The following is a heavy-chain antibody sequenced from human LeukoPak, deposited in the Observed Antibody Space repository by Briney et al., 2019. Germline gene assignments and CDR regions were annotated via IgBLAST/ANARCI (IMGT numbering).Heavy chain of an antibody. V-gene: IGHV3-48*03. CDR2: ISSSGSTI. CDR3: ASSDFWSGYEGYFDY. Sequence: GGSLRPSCAASGFTFSSYEMNWVRQAPGKGLEWVSYISSSGSTIYYADSVKGRFTISRDNAKNSLYLQMNSLRAEDTAVYYCASSDFWSGYEGYFDYWGQGTLVTVSS. CDR1: GFTFSSYE. J-gene: IGHJ4*02. D-gene: IGHD3-3*01.